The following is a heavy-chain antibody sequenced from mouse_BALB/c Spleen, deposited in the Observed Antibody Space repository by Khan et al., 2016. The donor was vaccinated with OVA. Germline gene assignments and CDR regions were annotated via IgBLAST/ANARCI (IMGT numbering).Heavy chain of an antibody. CDR3: TRGGGGNRFAY. J-gene: IGHJ3*01. CDR1: GYTFTDFT. Sequence: QVQLKESGAELVRPGVSVKISCKGSGYTFTDFTMHWVRQSHAMSLEWIGVISTYYGHATYNQKFKDKATMTVDKSSSTAYMELARLTSEDSAIYDSTRGGGGNRFAYWGQGTLVTVSA. CDR2: ISTYYGHA. V-gene: IGHV1S137*01.